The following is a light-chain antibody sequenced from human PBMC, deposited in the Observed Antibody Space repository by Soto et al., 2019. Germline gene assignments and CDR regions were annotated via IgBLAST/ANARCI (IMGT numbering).Light chain of an antibody. J-gene: IGKJ4*01. CDR3: KHRRNWTLN. V-gene: IGKV3-11*01. CDR1: QSVSSY. Sequence: IFLTQSPATLALSPGGRGTLSCRSSQSVSSYLAWYQQKPGQAPRLLIYDASNRATGIPARFSGSGSGTDFTLNIRSLEPEDFAVYYSKHRRNWTLNFAGGTXVEIK. CDR2: DAS.